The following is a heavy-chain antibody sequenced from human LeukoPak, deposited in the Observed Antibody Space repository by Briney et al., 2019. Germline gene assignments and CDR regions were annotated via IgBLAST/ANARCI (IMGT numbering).Heavy chain of an antibody. V-gene: IGHV4-59*06. Sequence: SETLSLTCAVYGGSFSGYFWSWIRQHPVKGLEWLGYIYYTGNTASNPSLQSRLTISRDTSENQFSLSLTSVTAADTAVYYCAGGPAYLDSVPNSWGQGTLVTVSS. CDR3: AGGPAYLDSVPNS. CDR1: GGSFSGYF. D-gene: IGHD3-22*01. J-gene: IGHJ4*02. CDR2: IYYTGNT.